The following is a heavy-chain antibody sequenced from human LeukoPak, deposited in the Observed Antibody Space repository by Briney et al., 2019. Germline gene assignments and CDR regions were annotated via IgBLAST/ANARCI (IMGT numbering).Heavy chain of an antibody. CDR2: IYYSGST. Sequence: SETLSLNCTVSGGSISSGGYYWSWIRQHPGKGLEWIGYIYYSGSTYYNPSLKSRVTISVDTSKNQFSLKLSSVTAADTAVYYCARVGYCSSTSCYDAFDIWGQGTMVTVSS. J-gene: IGHJ3*02. CDR1: GGSISSGGYY. D-gene: IGHD2-2*01. CDR3: ARVGYCSSTSCYDAFDI. V-gene: IGHV4-31*03.